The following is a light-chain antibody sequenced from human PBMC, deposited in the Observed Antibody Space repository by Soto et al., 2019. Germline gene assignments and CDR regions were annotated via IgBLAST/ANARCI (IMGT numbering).Light chain of an antibody. CDR1: SSDVGGYNY. CDR3: SSYTNSSTLV. V-gene: IGLV2-14*01. Sequence: QSALTQPASVSGSPGQSITISCTGTSSDVGGYNYVSWYQQPPGKAPKLMLYEVDNRPSGISNRFSGSKSGNTASLTISGLQAEDEADYYCSSYTNSSTLVFGRGTKLTVL. J-gene: IGLJ3*02. CDR2: EVD.